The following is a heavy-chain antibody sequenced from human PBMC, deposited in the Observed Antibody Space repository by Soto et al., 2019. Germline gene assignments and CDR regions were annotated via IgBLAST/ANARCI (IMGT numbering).Heavy chain of an antibody. CDR2: ISAYNGNT. V-gene: IGHV1-18*01. CDR3: ARDRYGHIVVVTVIRLDY. J-gene: IGHJ4*02. CDR1: GYTFTSYG. D-gene: IGHD2-21*02. Sequence: GASVKVSCKASGYTFTSYGISWVRQAPGQGLEWMGWISAYNGNTNYAQKLQGRVTMTTDTSTSTAYMELRSLRSDDTAVYYCARDRYGHIVVVTVIRLDYWGQGTLVPVSS.